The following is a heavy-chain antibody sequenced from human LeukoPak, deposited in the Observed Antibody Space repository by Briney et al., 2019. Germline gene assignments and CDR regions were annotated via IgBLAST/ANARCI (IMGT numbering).Heavy chain of an antibody. CDR1: EFDFSTHA. CDR3: ANEIRPNDY. D-gene: IGHD4-17*01. J-gene: IGHJ4*02. V-gene: IGHV3-23*01. Sequence: PGGSLRLSCAASEFDFSTHAMTWVRQAPGKGLEWVSAISISGTKTYYADSVKGRFTISRDNSKNMLYLQMYSLRAEDTAVYYCANEIRPNDYWGQGTLVTVSS. CDR2: ISISGTKT.